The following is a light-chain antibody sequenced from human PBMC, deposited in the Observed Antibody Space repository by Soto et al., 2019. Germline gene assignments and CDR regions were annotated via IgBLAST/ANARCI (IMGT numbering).Light chain of an antibody. Sequence: EIVLTQSPGTLSLSPGERATLSCRASQSVSSSYLAWYQQRPGQAPRLLIYGASSRATGIPDRFSGSGSGTDFTLTIRRLDTEDFAVYYCQQYGSSPRTFGQGTKVDI. V-gene: IGKV3-20*01. CDR2: GAS. CDR1: QSVSSSY. J-gene: IGKJ1*01. CDR3: QQYGSSPRT.